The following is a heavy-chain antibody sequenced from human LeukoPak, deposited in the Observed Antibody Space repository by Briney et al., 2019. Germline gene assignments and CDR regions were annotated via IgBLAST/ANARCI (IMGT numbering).Heavy chain of an antibody. J-gene: IGHJ3*02. Sequence: TLSLTCTVSGGSISSGGYYWSWIRQHPGKGLEWIGYIYYSGSTYYNPSLKSRVTISVDTSKNQFSLKLSSVTAADTAVYYCARAVRADYSNYPRPFDIWGQGTMVTVSS. D-gene: IGHD4-11*01. CDR3: ARAVRADYSNYPRPFDI. CDR1: GGSISSGGYY. CDR2: IYYSGST. V-gene: IGHV4-31*03.